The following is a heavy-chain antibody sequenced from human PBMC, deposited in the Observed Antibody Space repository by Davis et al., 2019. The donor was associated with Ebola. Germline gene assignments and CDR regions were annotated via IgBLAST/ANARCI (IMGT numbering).Heavy chain of an antibody. CDR3: TRLYGNGWTGVDY. CDR2: IIPILGTA. V-gene: IGHV1-69*13. D-gene: IGHD6-19*01. Sequence: AASVKVSCKASGGTFSSYAISWVRQAPGQGLEWMGGIIPILGTANYAQKFQGRVTITADESTSTAYMELSSLRTEDTALYYCTRLYGNGWTGVDYWGQGTLVTVSS. CDR1: GGTFSSYA. J-gene: IGHJ4*02.